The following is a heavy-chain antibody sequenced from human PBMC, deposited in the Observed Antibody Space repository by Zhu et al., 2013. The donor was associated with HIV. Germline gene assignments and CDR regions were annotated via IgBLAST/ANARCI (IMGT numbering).Heavy chain of an antibody. D-gene: IGHD6-6*01. Sequence: EVQLVESGGGLVQPGGSLRLSCAASGFTFSNYWIHWVRQVPGKGLVWVSNINSDGSEINYADSVKGRFTISRDNAKNTVYLQMKSLRVEDTAVYYCAKAKFRYSSSSFDSWGQGTLVTVSS. V-gene: IGHV3-74*01. J-gene: IGHJ4*02. CDR3: AKAKFRYSSSSFDS. CDR2: INSDGSEI. CDR1: GFTFSNYW.